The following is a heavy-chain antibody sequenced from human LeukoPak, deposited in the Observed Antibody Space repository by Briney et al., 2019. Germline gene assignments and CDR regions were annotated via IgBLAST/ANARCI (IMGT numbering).Heavy chain of an antibody. D-gene: IGHD2-2*01. CDR1: GGSISSYY. V-gene: IGHV4-59*01. CDR3: ARAIVVVPAAPGPWFDP. J-gene: IGHJ5*02. CDR2: IYYSGST. Sequence: SETLSLTCTVSGGSISSYYWSWIRQPPGKGLEWIGYIYYSGSTNYNPSLKSRVTISVDTSKNQFSLKLSSVTAADTAVYYCARAIVVVPAAPGPWFDPWGQGTLVTVSS.